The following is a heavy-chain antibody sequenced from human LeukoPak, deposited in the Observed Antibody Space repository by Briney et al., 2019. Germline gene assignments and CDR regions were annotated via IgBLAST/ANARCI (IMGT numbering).Heavy chain of an antibody. D-gene: IGHD3-10*01. J-gene: IGHJ4*02. V-gene: IGHV4-34*01. CDR2: INQSGTT. Sequence: PSETLSLTCAVYGGSFSDYYWNWIRQSPGKGLEWIGEINQSGTTNYNPSLKSRLTISLDTSKNHLFLKLTSATAADTALYYCAGGATPGVFWGQGILVTVSS. CDR1: GGSFSDYY. CDR3: AGGATPGVF.